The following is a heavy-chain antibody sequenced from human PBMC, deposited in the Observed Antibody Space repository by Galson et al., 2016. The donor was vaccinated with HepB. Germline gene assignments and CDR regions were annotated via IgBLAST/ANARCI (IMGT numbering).Heavy chain of an antibody. J-gene: IGHJ4*02. CDR2: ITGSGAIT. CDR1: GFSFSTSG. V-gene: IGHV3-23*01. D-gene: IGHD3-16*01. CDR3: GKHGGFDY. Sequence: SLRLSCEASGFSFSTSGMSWVRQSPGRGLEWVSGITGSGAITHYAESVKGRFTISRDNSKNTLYLYLDSLRAGDTAVYYLGKHGGFDYWGQGALVTVSS.